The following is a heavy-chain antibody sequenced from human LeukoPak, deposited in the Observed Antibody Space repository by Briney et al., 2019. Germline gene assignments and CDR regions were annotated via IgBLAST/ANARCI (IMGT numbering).Heavy chain of an antibody. CDR3: VRDFRSADY. Sequence: GGSLRLSCAASGFTFSTYCMHWVRQAPGKGPMWVSRICPDGTVTDYADSVKARFIISRDNARNTVYLQMNSLRVEDTAVYYCVRDFRSADYWGQGTLVTVSS. J-gene: IGHJ4*02. V-gene: IGHV3-74*01. CDR1: GFTFSTYC. CDR2: ICPDGTVT.